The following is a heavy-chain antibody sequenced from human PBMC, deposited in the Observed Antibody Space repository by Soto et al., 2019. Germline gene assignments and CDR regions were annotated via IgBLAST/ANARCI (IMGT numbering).Heavy chain of an antibody. D-gene: IGHD5-12*01. V-gene: IGHV1-69*02. CDR2: IIPILGIA. Sequence: QVQLVQSGAEVKKPGSSVKVSCKASGGTFSSYTISWVRQAPGQGLEWMGRIIPILGIANYAQKFQGRVTITADKSTSTAYMERSSLRSEDTAVYYCAPIQGSGRMATIQRDDYWGQGTLVTVSS. J-gene: IGHJ4*02. CDR1: GGTFSSYT. CDR3: APIQGSGRMATIQRDDY.